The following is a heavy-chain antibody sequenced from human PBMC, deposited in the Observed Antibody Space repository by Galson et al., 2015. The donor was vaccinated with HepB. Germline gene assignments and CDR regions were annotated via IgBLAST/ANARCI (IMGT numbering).Heavy chain of an antibody. CDR1: GFTFSDYY. D-gene: IGHD6-13*01. CDR2: INSISTYT. CDR3: ARSSNWNVDF. V-gene: IGHV3-11*03. Sequence: SLRLSCAASGFTFSDYYMNWIRQAPGKGLEWVSYINSISTYTNYAESVKGRFTISGDNAKNSLYLQMNSLRAEDTAVYYCARSSNWNVDFWGQGTLVTVSS. J-gene: IGHJ4*02.